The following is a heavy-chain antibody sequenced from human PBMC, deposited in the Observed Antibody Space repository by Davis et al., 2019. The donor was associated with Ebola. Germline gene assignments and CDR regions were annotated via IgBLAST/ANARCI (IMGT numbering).Heavy chain of an antibody. V-gene: IGHV1-69*04. CDR3: AREHYSNYVNY. D-gene: IGHD4-11*01. CDR2: IIPILGIA. Sequence: SVTVSCKASGGTFSSYTISWVRQAPGQGLEWMGRIIPILGIANYAQKFQGRVTITADKSTSTAYMELSSLRSEDTAVYYCAREHYSNYVNYWGQGTLVTVSS. CDR1: GGTFSSYT. J-gene: IGHJ4*02.